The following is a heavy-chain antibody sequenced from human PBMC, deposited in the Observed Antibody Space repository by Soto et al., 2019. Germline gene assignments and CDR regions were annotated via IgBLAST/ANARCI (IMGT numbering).Heavy chain of an antibody. J-gene: IGHJ5*02. Sequence: SETLSLTCAVYGGSFSGYYWSWIRQPPGKGLEWIGEINHSGGTNYNPPLKSRVTISVDTSKNQFSLKLSSVTAADTAVYYCARIKVWYSSGWYGWFDPWGQGTLVTVSS. D-gene: IGHD6-19*01. CDR3: ARIKVWYSSGWYGWFDP. CDR2: INHSGGT. V-gene: IGHV4-34*01. CDR1: GGSFSGYY.